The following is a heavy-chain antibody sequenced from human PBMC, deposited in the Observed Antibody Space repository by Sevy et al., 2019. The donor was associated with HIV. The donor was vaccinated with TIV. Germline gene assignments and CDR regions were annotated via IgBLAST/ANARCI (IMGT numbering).Heavy chain of an antibody. J-gene: IGHJ4*02. CDR3: AKDLRDYVQAPDY. V-gene: IGHV3-23*01. CDR2: VSGSGGST. D-gene: IGHD4-17*01. CDR1: GFTFSSYA. Sequence: GGSLRLSCAASGFTFSSYAMSWVRQAPGKGLEWVSAVSGSGGSTYYADSVKGRFTISRDNSKNTLYLQMNSLRAEDTAVYYCAKDLRDYVQAPDYWGQGTLVTVSS.